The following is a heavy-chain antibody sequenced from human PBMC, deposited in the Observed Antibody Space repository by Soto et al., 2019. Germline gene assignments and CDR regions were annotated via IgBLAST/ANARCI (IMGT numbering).Heavy chain of an antibody. CDR1: GYSFTNYG. V-gene: IGHV1-18*01. Sequence: QDPLVQSGGEVKKPGASVKVSCKASGYSFTNYGITWVRQAPGQGFEWMGWISAYNGDTNYVQKLQGRVTMTTDASTSTAYLELRSLRSDDTAVYYCARDRGVAPPVAGNTHYYYYMDVWGKGTTVTVSS. D-gene: IGHD6-19*01. CDR2: ISAYNGDT. CDR3: ARDRGVAPPVAGNTHYYYYMDV. J-gene: IGHJ6*03.